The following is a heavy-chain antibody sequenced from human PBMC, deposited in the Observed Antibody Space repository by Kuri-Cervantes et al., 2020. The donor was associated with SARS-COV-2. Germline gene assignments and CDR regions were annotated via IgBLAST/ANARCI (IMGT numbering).Heavy chain of an antibody. V-gene: IGHV3-53*01. J-gene: IGHJ5*02. CDR2: IYSGGST. Sequence: GGSLRLSCAASEFTVSSNYMSWVRQAPGKGLEWVSVIYSGGSTYYADSVKGRFTISRDNSKNTLYLQMNSLRAEDTAVYYCARERGLRGWFDPWGQGTLVTVSS. CDR1: EFTVSSNY. CDR3: ARERGLRGWFDP.